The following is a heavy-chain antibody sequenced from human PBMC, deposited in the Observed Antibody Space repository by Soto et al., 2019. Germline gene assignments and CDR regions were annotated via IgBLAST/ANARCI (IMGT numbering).Heavy chain of an antibody. CDR2: ISGSGDDT. CDR1: GIIFRNYV. V-gene: IGHV3-23*01. D-gene: IGHD3-22*01. CDR3: AAYYYESSGYRGGFDY. J-gene: IGHJ4*02. Sequence: EVQLLESGGDLVQPGGSLRLSCAASGIIFRNYVMSWVRQGPGKGLEWVSAISGSGDDTYHADSVKGRCNISRDNSRNTVNLQMNSLRDEDTAVYYCAAYYYESSGYRGGFDYWGQGTLVTVSS.